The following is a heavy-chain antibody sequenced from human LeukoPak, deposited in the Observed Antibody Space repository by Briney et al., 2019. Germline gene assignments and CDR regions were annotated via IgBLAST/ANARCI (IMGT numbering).Heavy chain of an antibody. J-gene: IGHJ3*02. CDR1: GFTFSSYD. CDR3: AKGEGDPRWAFDI. CDR2: IRYDGSNK. D-gene: IGHD4-23*01. Sequence: GGSLRLSCAASGFTFSSYDMHWVRQAPGKGLEWVAFIRYDGSNKYYADSVKGRFTISRDNSKNTLYLQMNSLRAEDTAVYYCAKGEGDPRWAFDIWGQGTMVTVSS. V-gene: IGHV3-30*02.